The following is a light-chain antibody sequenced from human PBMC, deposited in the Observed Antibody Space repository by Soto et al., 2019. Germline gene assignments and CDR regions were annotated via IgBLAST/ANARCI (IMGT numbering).Light chain of an antibody. CDR3: QQYYTTPRT. V-gene: IGKV4-1*01. J-gene: IGKJ1*01. CDR2: WAS. Sequence: DIVMTQSPDSLAVSLGEGASINCKSSQTILYSSNNKSYLAWYQQSQGQPPKLLIYWASTRESGVPDRFSGSGSGTDFTLTISSLQAEDVAVYYCQQYYTTPRTFGQGTKVEIK. CDR1: QTILYSSNNKSY.